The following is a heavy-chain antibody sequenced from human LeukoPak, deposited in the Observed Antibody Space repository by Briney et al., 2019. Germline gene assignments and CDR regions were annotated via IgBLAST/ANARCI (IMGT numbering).Heavy chain of an antibody. V-gene: IGHV3-23*01. CDR3: ARNQPRYDFWSGNPDY. CDR1: GFTFRNYV. D-gene: IGHD3-3*01. CDR2: ITGDGGGT. J-gene: IGHJ4*02. Sequence: GGSLRLSCAASGFTFRNYVMSWVRQVPGKGLEWVSAITGDGGGTNHADSVKGRFTISRDNSRNTLYLQMNSLRAEDTAVYYCARNQPRYDFWSGNPDYWGQGTLVTVSS.